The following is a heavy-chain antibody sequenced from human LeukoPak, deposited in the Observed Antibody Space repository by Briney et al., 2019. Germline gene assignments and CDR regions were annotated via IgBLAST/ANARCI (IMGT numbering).Heavy chain of an antibody. CDR3: ARFPGLLWFGELLDAFDI. Sequence: GSSVKVSCKASGYTFTSYDINGVRQATGQGLEWMGWMNPNSGNTGYAQKFQGRVTMTRNTSISTAYMELSSLRSEDTAVYYCARFPGLLWFGELLDAFDIWGQGTMVTVSS. J-gene: IGHJ3*02. V-gene: IGHV1-8*01. CDR2: MNPNSGNT. D-gene: IGHD3-10*01. CDR1: GYTFTSYD.